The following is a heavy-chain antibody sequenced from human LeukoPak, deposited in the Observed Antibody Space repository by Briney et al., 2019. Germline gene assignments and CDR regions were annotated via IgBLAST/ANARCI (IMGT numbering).Heavy chain of an antibody. Sequence: ASVKVSCKTSGYTFTAFFIHWVRQAPGQGLEWMGRLNPNSGGTNYAQKFQGRVTMTRDTSVSTAYMSRLRSDDTAVYFCARVGAAYQDSNYWGQGTLVTVSS. CDR3: ARVGAAYQDSNY. J-gene: IGHJ4*02. D-gene: IGHD1-26*01. CDR1: GYTFTAFF. CDR2: LNPNSGGT. V-gene: IGHV1-2*06.